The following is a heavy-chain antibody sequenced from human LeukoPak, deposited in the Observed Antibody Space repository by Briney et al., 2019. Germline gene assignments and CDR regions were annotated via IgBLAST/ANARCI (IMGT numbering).Heavy chain of an antibody. CDR1: GFTFSNDW. V-gene: IGHV3-7*01. Sequence: GGSLRLSCAASGFTFSNDWMSWVRQAPGEGLGWVANINQDGSEKYYVDSVKGRFTISRDNARSSLYLQMNSLRVEDTAVYYCARVQGSSGPGIFEYWGQGTLVPVSS. CDR2: INQDGSEK. CDR3: ARVQGSSGPGIFEY. D-gene: IGHD6-19*01. J-gene: IGHJ4*02.